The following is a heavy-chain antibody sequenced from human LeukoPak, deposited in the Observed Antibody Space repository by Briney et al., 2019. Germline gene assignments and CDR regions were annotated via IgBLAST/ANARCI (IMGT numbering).Heavy chain of an antibody. J-gene: IGHJ4*02. CDR2: VSYSGST. CDR1: GDSISDYY. D-gene: IGHD1-26*01. Sequence: SETLSLTCTVSGDSISDYYWSWIRQPPGKGLEWIGHVSYSGSTNYNPSLRGRITMSVDTSKNQFSLKLSSVTAADAAVDYCARGRYSWNYGVVFDYWGQGTLVTVSS. V-gene: IGHV4-59*01. CDR3: ARGRYSWNYGVVFDY.